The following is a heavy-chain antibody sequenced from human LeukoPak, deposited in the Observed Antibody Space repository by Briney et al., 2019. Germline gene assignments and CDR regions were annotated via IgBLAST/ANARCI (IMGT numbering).Heavy chain of an antibody. CDR3: ARRDVVVVAGYFDY. Sequence: PSETLSLTCTVSGGSISSSSYYWGWIRQPPGEGLEWIGSIYYSGSTYYNPSLKSRVTISVDTSKNQFSLKLSSVTAADTAVYYCARRDVVVVAGYFDYWGQGTLVTVSS. CDR1: GGSISSSSYY. V-gene: IGHV4-39*01. J-gene: IGHJ4*02. CDR2: IYYSGST. D-gene: IGHD2-15*01.